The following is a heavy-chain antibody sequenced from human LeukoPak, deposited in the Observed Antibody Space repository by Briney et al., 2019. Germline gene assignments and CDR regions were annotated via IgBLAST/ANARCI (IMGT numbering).Heavy chain of an antibody. D-gene: IGHD3-9*01. Sequence: SETLSLTCTVSGGSISSGSYYWSWIRQPAGKGLEWIGRIYTSGSTNYNPSLKSRVTISVDTSKNQFSLKLSSVTAADTAVYYCASTYYDILTGYYSFDYWGQGTLVTVSS. V-gene: IGHV4-61*02. CDR1: GGSISSGSYY. J-gene: IGHJ4*02. CDR3: ASTYYDILTGYYSFDY. CDR2: IYTSGST.